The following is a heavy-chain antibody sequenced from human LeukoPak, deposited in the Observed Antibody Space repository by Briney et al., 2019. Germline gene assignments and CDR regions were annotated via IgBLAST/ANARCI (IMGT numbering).Heavy chain of an antibody. J-gene: IGHJ4*02. V-gene: IGHV3-21*01. D-gene: IGHD4-17*01. Sequence: GGSLRLSCAASGFTFISYAMTWVRQAPGKGLEWVSIISSGSSAIFSADALKGRFTISRDDAKNLLYLDMNSLRAEDTAVYYCARGHTAVTRHFGFWGQGTLVTVSS. CDR3: ARGHTAVTRHFGF. CDR1: GFTFISYA. CDR2: ISSGSSAI.